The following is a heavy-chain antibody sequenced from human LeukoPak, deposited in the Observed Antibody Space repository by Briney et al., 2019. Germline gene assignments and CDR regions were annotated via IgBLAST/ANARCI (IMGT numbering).Heavy chain of an antibody. Sequence: WASVKVSCKASGYTFTSYGINWLRQAPGQGLEWMGWISPYNGNTNYAQKFQGRVTITADKSTSTACMELSSLRSEDTAVYYCAIATMVRGVTIFDYWGQGTLVTVSS. J-gene: IGHJ4*02. V-gene: IGHV1-18*01. CDR3: AIATMVRGVTIFDY. CDR2: ISPYNGNT. CDR1: GYTFTSYG. D-gene: IGHD3-10*01.